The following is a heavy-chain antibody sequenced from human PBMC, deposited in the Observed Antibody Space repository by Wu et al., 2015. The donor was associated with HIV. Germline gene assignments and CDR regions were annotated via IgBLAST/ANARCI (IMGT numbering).Heavy chain of an antibody. J-gene: IGHJ2*01. CDR2: IIPLFGTA. Sequence: QVQLVQSGAEVKKPGSSVKVSCKASGGTFSNYAINWVRQAPGQGLEWMGGIIPLFGTANYAQRLQGRVTMTTDTSTSTAYMELRSLRSDDTAVYYCARVFHEYPPTIAVAGRFAFVFDLWGRGTLVTVSS. V-gene: IGHV1-69*05. CDR1: GGTFSNYA. CDR3: ARVFHEYPPTIAVAGRFAFVFDL. D-gene: IGHD6-19*01.